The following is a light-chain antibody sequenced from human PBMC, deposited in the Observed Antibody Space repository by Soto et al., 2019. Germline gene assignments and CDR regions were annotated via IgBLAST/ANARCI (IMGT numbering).Light chain of an antibody. J-gene: IGKJ4*01. CDR1: QSVTNSY. CDR3: QQYSNWPLT. Sequence: ENVLTQSPATLSLSPGERATLSCRASQSVTNSYLAWYQQKPGQAPRLLIFGASTRAAGIPARFSGSGSGTEFTLTISSLQSEDFAVYYCQQYSNWPLTFGGGTKVDIK. CDR2: GAS. V-gene: IGKV3-15*01.